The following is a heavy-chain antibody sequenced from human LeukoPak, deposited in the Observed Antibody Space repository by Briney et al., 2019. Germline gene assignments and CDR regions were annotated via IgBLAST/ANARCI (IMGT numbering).Heavy chain of an antibody. D-gene: IGHD2-15*01. Sequence: SETLSLTCTVSGGSISSYYWSWIRQPPGKGLEWIGYIYYSGSTNCNPSLKSRVTISVDTSKNQFSLKLSSVTAADTAVYYCASFYCSGGSCYQYFSYYYMDVWGKGTTVTISS. V-gene: IGHV4-59*01. CDR2: IYYSGST. CDR3: ASFYCSGGSCYQYFSYYYMDV. J-gene: IGHJ6*03. CDR1: GGSISSYY.